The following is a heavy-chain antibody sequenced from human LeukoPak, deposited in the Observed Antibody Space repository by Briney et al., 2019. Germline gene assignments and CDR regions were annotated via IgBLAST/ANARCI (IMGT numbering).Heavy chain of an antibody. CDR3: ATLYSSGWLGYFDL. V-gene: IGHV1-24*01. D-gene: IGHD6-19*01. J-gene: IGHJ2*01. Sequence: ASVKVSCKVSGYTLTELSMHWGRQAPGKGLGGWGGFDPEDGETIYAQKFQGRVTMTEDTSTDTAYMELSSLRSEDTAVYYCATLYSSGWLGYFDLWGRGTLVTVSS. CDR1: GYTLTELS. CDR2: FDPEDGET.